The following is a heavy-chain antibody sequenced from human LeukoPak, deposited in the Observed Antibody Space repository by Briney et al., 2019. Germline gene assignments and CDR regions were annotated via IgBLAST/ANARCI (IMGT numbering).Heavy chain of an antibody. J-gene: IGHJ6*03. D-gene: IGHD2-8*01. CDR3: ARAGYCTNGVCFYYYYYYMDV. V-gene: IGHV3-23*01. CDR1: GFTFSSYG. CDR2: ISGSGGST. Sequence: GGSLRLSCAASGFTFSSYGMSWVRQAPGKGLERVSAISGSGGSTYYADSVKGRFTISRDNSKNTLYLQMNSLRAEDTAVYYCARAGYCTNGVCFYYYYYYMDVWGKGTTVTVSS.